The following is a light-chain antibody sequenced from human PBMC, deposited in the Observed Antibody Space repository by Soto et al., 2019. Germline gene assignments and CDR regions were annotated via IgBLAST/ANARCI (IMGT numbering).Light chain of an antibody. J-gene: IGKJ1*01. Sequence: EIVMTQSPATLSVSPGERATLSCRASQSVSTNLAWYQQKPGQAHRLLIFGASTRATDVPARFSGSGSGTEFTLTISSLQSEDFAVYYCLQHNSWPRTFGQGTRLEV. V-gene: IGKV3-15*01. CDR2: GAS. CDR1: QSVSTN. CDR3: LQHNSWPRT.